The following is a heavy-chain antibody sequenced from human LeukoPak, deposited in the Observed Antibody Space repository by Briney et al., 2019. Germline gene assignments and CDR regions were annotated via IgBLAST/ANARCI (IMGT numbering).Heavy chain of an antibody. J-gene: IGHJ4*02. D-gene: IGHD2-21*02. V-gene: IGHV3-11*01. CDR1: GFTFSDYY. CDR3: ARDGLRSIFRYCGGDCYSDY. CDR2: ISSGGSTI. Sequence: GGSLRLSCAASGFTFSDYYMSWIRQAPVKGLEWVSYISSGGSTIYYADSAKGRFTISRDNAKNSLYLQMNSLRAEDTAVYYCARDGLRSIFRYCGGDCYSDYWGQGTLVTVSS.